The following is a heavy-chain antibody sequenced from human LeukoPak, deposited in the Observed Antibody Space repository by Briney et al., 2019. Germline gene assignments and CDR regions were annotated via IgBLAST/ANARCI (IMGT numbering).Heavy chain of an antibody. Sequence: ASVNVSCKASGGTFSSYAISWVRQAPGQGLEWMGGIIPIFGTANYAQKFQGRVTITTDESTSTAYTELSSLRSEDTAVYYCATQIVVVPAAINDAFDIWGQGTMVTVSS. V-gene: IGHV1-69*05. CDR1: GGTFSSYA. CDR2: IIPIFGTA. D-gene: IGHD2-2*01. CDR3: ATQIVVVPAAINDAFDI. J-gene: IGHJ3*02.